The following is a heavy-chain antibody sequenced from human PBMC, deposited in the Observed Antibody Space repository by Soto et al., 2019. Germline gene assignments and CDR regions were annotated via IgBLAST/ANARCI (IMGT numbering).Heavy chain of an antibody. J-gene: IGHJ5*02. CDR3: AKQTVELSLGGFDP. V-gene: IGHV1-46*01. D-gene: IGHD3-16*01. CDR2: INPIGCAT. CDR1: GYTFANYY. Sequence: QVRLVQSGAEVQKPGASVKLSCEASGYTFANYYVHWVRQAPGQGLEWMGKINPIGCATTYAKKFQGRVTMTWDGSAKSVYMEMRSLSGDDTAVYYCAKQTVELSLGGFDPWGQGTLVTVSS.